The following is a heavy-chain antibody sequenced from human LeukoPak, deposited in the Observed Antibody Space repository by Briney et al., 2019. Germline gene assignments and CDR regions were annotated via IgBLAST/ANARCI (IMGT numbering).Heavy chain of an antibody. V-gene: IGHV1-69*04. D-gene: IGHD1-7*01. Sequence: GASVKVSCKASGGTFSSYAISWVRQAPGQGLEWMGRIIPILGIANYAQKFQGRVTITADESTSTAYMELSSLRSEDTAVYYCARVDSTGVAAGTTFYLDYWGQGTLVTVSS. CDR1: GGTFSSYA. CDR3: ARVDSTGVAAGTTFYLDY. J-gene: IGHJ4*02. CDR2: IIPILGIA.